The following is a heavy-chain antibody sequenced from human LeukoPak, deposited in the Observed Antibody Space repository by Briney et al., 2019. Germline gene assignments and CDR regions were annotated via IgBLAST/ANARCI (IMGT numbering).Heavy chain of an antibody. J-gene: IGHJ3*02. CDR3: ARTSSSWFDAFDI. Sequence: PGGSLRLSCAASGFTFSSYWMSWVRQAPGKGLEWMANIKQDGSEKYYVDSVKGRFTISRDNAKNSLYLQMNSLRAEDTAVYYCARTSSSWFDAFDIWGQGTMVTVSS. V-gene: IGHV3-7*01. CDR2: IKQDGSEK. D-gene: IGHD6-13*01. CDR1: GFTFSSYW.